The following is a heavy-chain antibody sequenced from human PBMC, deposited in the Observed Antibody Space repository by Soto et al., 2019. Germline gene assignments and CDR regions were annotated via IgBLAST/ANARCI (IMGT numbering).Heavy chain of an antibody. CDR3: SGRRDSSSWYL. V-gene: IGHV3-74*01. J-gene: IGHJ4*02. D-gene: IGHD6-13*01. CDR2: INSDGSST. Sequence: GGSLRLSCAASGFTFSSYWMHWVRQAPGKGLVWVSRINSDGSSTSYADSVKGRFTISRDNAKNTLYLQMNSLRAEDTAVYYCSGRRDSSSWYLWGQGTLVTVSS. CDR1: GFTFSSYW.